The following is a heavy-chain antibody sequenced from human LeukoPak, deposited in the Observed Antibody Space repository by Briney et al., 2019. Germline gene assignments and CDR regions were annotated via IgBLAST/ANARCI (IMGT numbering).Heavy chain of an antibody. CDR2: INPGDSNT. J-gene: IGHJ5*01. CDR3: ARKNRTPLRNNWFDS. D-gene: IGHD1-1*01. Sequence: GGSLKTSCQGSGYSFTTYWIAWVRQMPGKGLEWMGIINPGDSNTKYSPSVQGQVTISADKSIGTAYLQWNSLKASDTAIYYCARKNRTPLRNNWFDSWGQGTLVTVSS. CDR1: GYSFTTYW. V-gene: IGHV5-51*01.